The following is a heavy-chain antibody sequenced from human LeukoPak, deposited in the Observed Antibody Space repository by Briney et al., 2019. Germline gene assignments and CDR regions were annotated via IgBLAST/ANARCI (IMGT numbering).Heavy chain of an antibody. CDR2: IRSKIYGGTP. CDR1: GFTFGDYA. V-gene: IGHV3-49*04. CDR3: TRDQTPYY. J-gene: IGHJ4*02. Sequence: GGSLRLSCTASGFTFGDYAMTWVRQAPGKGLEWVGYIRSKIYGGTPEYAASVKGRFTISRDDSKGIAYLQMNSLKTEDTAVYYCTRDQTPYYWGQGTLVTVSS.